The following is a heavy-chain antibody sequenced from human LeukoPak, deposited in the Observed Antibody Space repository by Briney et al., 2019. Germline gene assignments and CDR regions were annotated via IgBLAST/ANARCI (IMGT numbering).Heavy chain of an antibody. D-gene: IGHD1-26*01. V-gene: IGHV3-23*01. CDR2: ISGSVSST. J-gene: IGHJ4*02. CDR1: GFSFSTYD. Sequence: PGGSLRLSCAASGFSFSTYDMTWVRQAPGKGLEWVSAISGSVSSTNYADSVKGRFTISRDNSKSTLYLQMNSLRAEDTAVYYCAKNTSGSYFYYWGQGTLVTVSS. CDR3: AKNTSGSYFYY.